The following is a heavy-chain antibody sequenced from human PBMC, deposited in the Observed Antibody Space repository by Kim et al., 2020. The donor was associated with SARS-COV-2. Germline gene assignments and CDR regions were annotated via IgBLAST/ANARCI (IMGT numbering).Heavy chain of an antibody. D-gene: IGHD3-10*01. CDR3: ARDRYGSGSYYNVDYFDY. V-gene: IGHV3-66*01. Sequence: KGRFTISRDNSKNTLYLQMNSLRAEDTAVYYCARDRYGSGSYYNVDYFDYWGQGTLVTVSS. J-gene: IGHJ4*02.